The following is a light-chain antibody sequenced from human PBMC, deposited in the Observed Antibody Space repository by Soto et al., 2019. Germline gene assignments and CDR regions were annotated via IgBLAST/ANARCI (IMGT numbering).Light chain of an antibody. V-gene: IGKV1-9*01. Sequence: DIPLTQSPSFLSASVGDRVTITCRASQDITSYVAWYQQQPEKAPKLLIFATSKLQSGVPSRFSGSGSGTEFTLTISSLQPEVFATYYCQQVQGFPFTFGPGTKVDIK. J-gene: IGKJ3*01. CDR1: QDITSY. CDR3: QQVQGFPFT. CDR2: ATS.